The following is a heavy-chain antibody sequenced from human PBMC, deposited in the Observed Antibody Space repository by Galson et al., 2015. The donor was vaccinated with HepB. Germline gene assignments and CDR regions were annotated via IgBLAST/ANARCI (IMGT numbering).Heavy chain of an antibody. J-gene: IGHJ4*02. CDR1: GFTFSSYS. D-gene: IGHD2-2*01. Sequence: SLRLSCAASGFTFSSYSMNWVRQAPGKGLEWVSSISSSSSYIYYADSVKGRFTISRDNAKNSLYLQMNSLRAEDTAVYSCASGYCSSTSCYLYDFDYWGRGTLVTVSS. CDR3: ASGYCSSTSCYLYDFDY. CDR2: ISSSSSYI. V-gene: IGHV3-21*01.